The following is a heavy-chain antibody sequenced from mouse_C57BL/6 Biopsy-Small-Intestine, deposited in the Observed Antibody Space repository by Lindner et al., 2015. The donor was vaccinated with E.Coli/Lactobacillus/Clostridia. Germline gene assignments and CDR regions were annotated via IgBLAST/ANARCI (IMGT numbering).Heavy chain of an antibody. CDR1: GYTFTSYG. V-gene: IGHV1-81*01. J-gene: IGHJ3*01. CDR3: ARGYCSGGTCYSAPSDY. Sequence: SVKVSCKASGYTFTSYGISWVRQAPGQGPEWMAWINTYSDNTNYAQKFQGRVTLTTDTSTSTVYMELRSLRSDDTAVYFCARGYCSGGTCYSAPSDYWGQGTLVT. D-gene: IGHD1-1*02. CDR2: INTYSDNT.